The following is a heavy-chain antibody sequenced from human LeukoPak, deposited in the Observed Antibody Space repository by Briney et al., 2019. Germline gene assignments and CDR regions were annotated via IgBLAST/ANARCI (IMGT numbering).Heavy chain of an antibody. CDR2: MNPNSGNT. CDR3: ARRFYDNLTGHTRYDY. D-gene: IGHD3-9*01. J-gene: IGHJ4*02. V-gene: IGHV1-8*01. CDR1: GYTFTTSD. Sequence: ASVKVSCKASGYTFTTSDINWVRQAPGQGLEWVGWMNPNSGNTGYAQTFQGKLTMARNTSIKTAYMELSSLRSEDTAVYYCARRFYDNLTGHTRYDYWGQGTLVTVSS.